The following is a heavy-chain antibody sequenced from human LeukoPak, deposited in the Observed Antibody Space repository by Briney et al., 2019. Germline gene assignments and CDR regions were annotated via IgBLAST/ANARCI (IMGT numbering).Heavy chain of an antibody. Sequence: GESLKISCNGSGYSFTSYGISWVRQAPGQGLEWMGLISAYNGNTNYAQKLQGRVTMTTDTSTSTAYMELRSLRSDDTAVYYCARDRGYDSSGYSDYWGQGTLVTVSS. CDR3: ARDRGYDSSGYSDY. D-gene: IGHD3-22*01. V-gene: IGHV1-18*01. CDR2: ISAYNGNT. J-gene: IGHJ4*02. CDR1: GYSFTSYG.